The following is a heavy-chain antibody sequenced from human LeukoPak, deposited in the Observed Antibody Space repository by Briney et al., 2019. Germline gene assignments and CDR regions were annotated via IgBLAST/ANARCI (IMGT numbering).Heavy chain of an antibody. Sequence: SVKVSCKASGFTFTSSAMQWVRQARGQRLEWIGWIVVGSGNTNYAQKFQERVTITRDMSTSTAYMELSSLRSEDTAVYYCAADLAYYYDSSGTRDFQHWGQGTLVTVSS. V-gene: IGHV1-58*02. J-gene: IGHJ1*01. CDR3: AADLAYYYDSSGTRDFQH. CDR2: IVVGSGNT. CDR1: GFTFTSSA. D-gene: IGHD3-22*01.